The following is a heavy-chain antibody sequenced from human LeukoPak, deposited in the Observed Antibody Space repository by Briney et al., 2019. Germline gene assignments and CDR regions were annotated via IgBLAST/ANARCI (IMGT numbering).Heavy chain of an antibody. J-gene: IGHJ6*02. D-gene: IGHD6-19*01. V-gene: IGHV5-51*01. CDR2: IYPGDSDT. CDR3: ARLANAVAGTVRYYYYGMDV. CDR1: GYSFTSYC. Sequence: GESLKISCKGSGYSFTSYCIGWVRQMPGKGLEWMGIIYPGDSDTRYSPSFQGQVTISADKSISTAYLQWSSLKASDTAMYYCARLANAVAGTVRYYYYGMDVWGQGTTVTVSS.